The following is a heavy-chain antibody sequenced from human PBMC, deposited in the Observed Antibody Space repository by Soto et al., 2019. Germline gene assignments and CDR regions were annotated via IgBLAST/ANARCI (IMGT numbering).Heavy chain of an antibody. J-gene: IGHJ6*02. Sequence: PGGSLRLSCAASGFTFSSYDMHWVRQATGKGLEWVSAIGTAGDTYYPGSVKGRFTISRENAKNSLYLQMNSLRAGDTAVYYCARTMATIGYYGMDVWGQGTLVTVSS. D-gene: IGHD5-12*01. CDR3: ARTMATIGYYGMDV. CDR1: GFTFSSYD. CDR2: IGTAGDT. V-gene: IGHV3-13*01.